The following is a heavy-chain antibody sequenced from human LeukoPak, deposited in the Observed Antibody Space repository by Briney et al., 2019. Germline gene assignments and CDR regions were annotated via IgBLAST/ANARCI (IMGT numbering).Heavy chain of an antibody. V-gene: IGHV3-23*01. Sequence: GGSLRLSCAASGFTFSSYAMSWVRQAPGKGLEWISAISCSGGSTYYADSVKGRFTISRDNSKNTLYLRMNSLRAADTAVYYCAKDGAVAGSYWGQGTLVTVSS. CDR2: ISCSGGST. J-gene: IGHJ4*02. CDR3: AKDGAVAGSY. CDR1: GFTFSSYA. D-gene: IGHD6-19*01.